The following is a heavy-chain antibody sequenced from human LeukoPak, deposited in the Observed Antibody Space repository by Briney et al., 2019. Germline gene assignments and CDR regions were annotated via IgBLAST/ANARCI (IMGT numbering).Heavy chain of an antibody. CDR3: ALNQGGYNYYFDY. CDR2: IIPIFGTA. D-gene: IGHD5-24*01. Sequence: GASVKVSCKASGGTFSGYAISWVRQAPGQGLEWMGGIIPIFGTANYAQKFQGRVTITADESTSTAYMELSSLRSEDTAVYYCALNQGGYNYYFDYWGQGALVTVSS. CDR1: GGTFSGYA. J-gene: IGHJ4*02. V-gene: IGHV1-69*13.